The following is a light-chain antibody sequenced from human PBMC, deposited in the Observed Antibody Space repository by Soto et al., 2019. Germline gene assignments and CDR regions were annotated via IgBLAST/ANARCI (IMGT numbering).Light chain of an antibody. CDR1: SSDDGGYNY. J-gene: IGLJ1*01. CDR3: SPFTSRSTLSYV. V-gene: IGLV2-14*01. Sequence: QSALTQPASVSGSPGQSITISCTGTSSDDGGYNYVSWYQQHPGKAPKLMIYEVSNRPSGVSNRFSGSKSGNTASLTISGLQVEDEADYYCSPFTSRSTLSYVFATGTKLPAL. CDR2: EVS.